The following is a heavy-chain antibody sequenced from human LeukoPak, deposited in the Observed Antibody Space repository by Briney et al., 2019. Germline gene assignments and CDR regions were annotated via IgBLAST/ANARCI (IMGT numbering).Heavy chain of an antibody. D-gene: IGHD5-12*01. V-gene: IGHV1-3*03. J-gene: IGHJ6*03. Sequence: ASVKVSCKASGYTFTSYAMHWVRQAPGQRLEWMGWINAGNGNTKYSQEFQGRVTITRDTSASTAYMELSGLRSEDMAVYYCARGRLVATITGYYYYYMDVWGKGTTVTVSS. CDR1: GYTFTSYA. CDR2: INAGNGNT. CDR3: ARGRLVATITGYYYYYMDV.